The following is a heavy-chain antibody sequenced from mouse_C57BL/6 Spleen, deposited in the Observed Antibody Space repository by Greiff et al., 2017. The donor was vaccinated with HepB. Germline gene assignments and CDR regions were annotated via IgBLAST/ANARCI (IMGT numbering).Heavy chain of an antibody. Sequence: QVQLQQPGAELVMPGASVKLSCKASGYTFTSYWMHWVKQRPGQGLEWIGEIDPSDSYTNYNQKIKGKSTLTVDKSSSTAYMQLSSLTSEDSAVYYCARGGVFAYWGQGTLVTVSA. CDR1: GYTFTSYW. CDR2: IDPSDSYT. V-gene: IGHV1-69*01. CDR3: ARGGVFAY. J-gene: IGHJ3*01.